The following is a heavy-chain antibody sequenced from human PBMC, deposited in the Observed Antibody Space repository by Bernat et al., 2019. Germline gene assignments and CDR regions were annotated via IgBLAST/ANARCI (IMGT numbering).Heavy chain of an antibody. D-gene: IGHD2-2*01. J-gene: IGHJ4*02. V-gene: IGHV3-7*01. Sequence: EVQLVESGGGLVQPGGSLRLSCAASGFTFSSYWMSWVRQAPGKGLEWVANIKQDGSEKYYVDSVKGRFTISRDNAKNSLYLQMNSLRAEDTAVYYCARGYCSSTSCYATLDYWGQGTLVTVSS. CDR3: ARGYCSSTSCYATLDY. CDR1: GFTFSSYW. CDR2: IKQDGSEK.